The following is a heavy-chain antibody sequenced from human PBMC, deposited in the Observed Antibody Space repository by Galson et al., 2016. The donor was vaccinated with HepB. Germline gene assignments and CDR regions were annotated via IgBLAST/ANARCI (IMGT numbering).Heavy chain of an antibody. CDR3: AKDLDIVVVPSAIDY. J-gene: IGHJ4*02. V-gene: IGHV3-23*01. Sequence: SLRLSCAASGFTFSNYDMSWVRQAPGRGLKWVSGISGSGASTTYADSVKGRFTISRDNSKNALHLQMNSLRVEDTAVYYCAKDLDIVVVPSAIDYWGQGTLVTVSS. CDR1: GFTFSNYD. D-gene: IGHD2-2*01. CDR2: ISGSGAST.